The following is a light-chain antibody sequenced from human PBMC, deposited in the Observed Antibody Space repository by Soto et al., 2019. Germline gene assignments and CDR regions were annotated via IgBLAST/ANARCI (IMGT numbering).Light chain of an antibody. CDR1: QRVNTC. CDR2: DAS. Sequence: DIQMTQSPSTLPASVGDRVSITCRASQRVNTCLAWYQQKPGKAPTLLIYDASSLQSGVPSRFSGSGSGTEFTLTISSLQPDDFATYYCQQYKTFGQGTKVDIK. CDR3: QQYKT. V-gene: IGKV1-5*01. J-gene: IGKJ1*01.